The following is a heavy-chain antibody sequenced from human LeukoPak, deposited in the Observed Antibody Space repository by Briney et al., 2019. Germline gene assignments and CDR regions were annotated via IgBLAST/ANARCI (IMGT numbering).Heavy chain of an antibody. J-gene: IGHJ6*02. D-gene: IGHD6-13*01. V-gene: IGHV3-30*04. Sequence: GGSLRLSCAASGFTFSSYAMHWVRQAPGKGLEWVAVISYDGSNKYYADSVKGRFTISRDNSKNTLYLQMNSLRAEDTAVYYCARDPAVWQQLVPSYYYYGMDVWGQGTKVTVSS. CDR3: ARDPAVWQQLVPSYYYYGMDV. CDR1: GFTFSSYA. CDR2: ISYDGSNK.